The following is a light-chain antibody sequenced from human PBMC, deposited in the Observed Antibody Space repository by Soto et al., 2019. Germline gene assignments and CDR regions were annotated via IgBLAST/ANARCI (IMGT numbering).Light chain of an antibody. Sequence: EIVLTQSPDTLSLSQGERATLSCRASQSVTAYLAWYQQKPGQAPRLLIYDASNRATGIPARFSGSGSGTDFTLTISRLEPEDFAMYYCQQFGTSRLTFGGGTKVDI. CDR1: QSVTAY. V-gene: IGKV3-11*01. CDR2: DAS. J-gene: IGKJ4*01. CDR3: QQFGTSRLT.